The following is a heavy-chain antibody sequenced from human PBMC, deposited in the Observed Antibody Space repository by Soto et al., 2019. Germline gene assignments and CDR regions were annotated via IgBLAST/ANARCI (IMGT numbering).Heavy chain of an antibody. J-gene: IGHJ5*02. CDR1: SGSISSSNW. Sequence: QVQLQESGPGLVKPSGTLSLTCAVSSGSISSSNWWSWVRQPPGKGLEWIGEIYHSGSTNYNPSRKSRVTISVDKAKNQFSLKLSSVTAADTAVDYCARGGHFYGSGSYYNENWFDPWGQGTLVTVSS. V-gene: IGHV4-4*02. D-gene: IGHD3-10*01. CDR2: IYHSGST. CDR3: ARGGHFYGSGSYYNENWFDP.